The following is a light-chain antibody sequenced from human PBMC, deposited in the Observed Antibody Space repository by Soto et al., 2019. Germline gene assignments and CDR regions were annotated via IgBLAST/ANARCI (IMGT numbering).Light chain of an antibody. CDR3: QQYDKWPWT. CDR2: GAS. V-gene: IGKV3-15*01. CDR1: QSVSSH. Sequence: EIVMTQSPATLSVSPGERATLSRRASQSVSSHLSWYQQKPAQAPRLLIYGASTRATGIPARFSGSGSGTVFALTISSLQSEDFAIYYCQQYDKWPWTFGQGTKVEIK. J-gene: IGKJ1*01.